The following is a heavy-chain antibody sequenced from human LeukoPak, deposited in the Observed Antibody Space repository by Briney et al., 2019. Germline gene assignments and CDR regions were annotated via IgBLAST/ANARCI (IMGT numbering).Heavy chain of an antibody. CDR1: GGSFSGCY. J-gene: IGHJ5*02. CDR2: INHSGST. CDR3: ASRYVSSEVVIIPTAKNSWFDP. Sequence: PSETLSLTCAVYGGSFSGCYWSWVRQPPGKGLEWIGEINHSGSTNYNPSLKSRGTISVDTSKNQFSLKLTSVTAADTAVYYCASRYVSSEVVIIPTAKNSWFDPWGQGTLVTVSS. V-gene: IGHV4-34*01. D-gene: IGHD3-3*01.